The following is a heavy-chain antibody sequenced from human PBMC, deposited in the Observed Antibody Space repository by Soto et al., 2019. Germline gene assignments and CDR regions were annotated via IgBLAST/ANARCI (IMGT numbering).Heavy chain of an antibody. CDR2: IYWDDDK. CDR1: GFSLSTSGVG. V-gene: IGHV2-5*02. CDR3: AHGTEKFDP. J-gene: IGHJ5*02. Sequence: QITLKESGPTLVKPTQTLTLTCTFSGFSLSTSGVGVAWIRQPPGKALEWLALIYWDDDKRYSPSLKSRLTITKDTSNNQVVLTMTKMDPVDTATYYCAHGTEKFDPWGQGTLVTVSS.